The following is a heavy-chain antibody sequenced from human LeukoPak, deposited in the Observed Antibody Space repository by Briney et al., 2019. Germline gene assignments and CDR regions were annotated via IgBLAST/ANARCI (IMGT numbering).Heavy chain of an antibody. Sequence: PGGSLRLSCAASGFIFSGYGMNWVRQAPGKGLEWVSSISRGGSYMYYADSLKGRFTISRDNAKNSLYLQMNSLRAEDTAVYYCARVGAKGGWYFDLWGRGTLVTVSS. CDR1: GFIFSGYG. J-gene: IGHJ2*01. CDR3: ARVGAKGGWYFDL. D-gene: IGHD3-10*01. CDR2: ISRGGSYM. V-gene: IGHV3-21*01.